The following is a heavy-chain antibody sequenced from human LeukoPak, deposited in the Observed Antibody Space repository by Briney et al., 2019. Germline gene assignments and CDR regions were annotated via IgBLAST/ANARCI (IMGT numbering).Heavy chain of an antibody. J-gene: IGHJ4*02. CDR3: AKDSDTFYGDMIFDY. D-gene: IGHD4-17*01. V-gene: IGHV3-23*01. Sequence: PGGSLRLSCAASGFTFSSYAMSWVRQAPGKGLEWVSGISGSGGSTYYADSVKGRFTISRDNAKNTLYLQMNSLRAEDTAVYYCAKDSDTFYGDMIFDYWGQGTLVTVSS. CDR2: ISGSGGST. CDR1: GFTFSSYA.